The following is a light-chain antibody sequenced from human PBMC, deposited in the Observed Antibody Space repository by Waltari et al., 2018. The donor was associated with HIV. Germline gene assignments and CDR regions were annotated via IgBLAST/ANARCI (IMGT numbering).Light chain of an antibody. Sequence: SYELTQPPSVSVSPGQTASITCSGDKLGDKYACWSQQKPGQSPVLVIYQDSKRPSSIPERFSGSNSGNTATLTISGTQAMDEADYYCQAWDSSTDYVFGTGTKVTVL. CDR2: QDS. J-gene: IGLJ1*01. V-gene: IGLV3-1*01. CDR3: QAWDSSTDYV. CDR1: KLGDKY.